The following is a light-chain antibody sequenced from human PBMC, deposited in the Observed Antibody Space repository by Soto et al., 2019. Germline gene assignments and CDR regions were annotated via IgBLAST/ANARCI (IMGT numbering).Light chain of an antibody. V-gene: IGKV3-20*01. CDR3: QQYGSSLGVT. CDR2: GAS. J-gene: IGKJ4*01. CDR1: QSVSSK. Sequence: EIVTTQSPATLSVSPGERATLSCRASQSVSSKLAWYQQKPGRAPRLLIYGASSRATGIPDRFSGSGSGTDFTLTISRLEPEDFAVYYCQQYGSSLGVTFGGGTKVDIK.